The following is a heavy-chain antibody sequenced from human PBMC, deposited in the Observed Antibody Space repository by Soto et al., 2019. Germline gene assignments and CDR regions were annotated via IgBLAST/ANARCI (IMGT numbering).Heavy chain of an antibody. CDR2: IYYSGRT. V-gene: IGHV4-39*01. D-gene: IGHD2-21*02. Sequence: SETLSLTCIVSGESISSSSYYWGWIRQPPGKGLEWIGSIYYSGRTYYNPSFKSRVTISIDTSKNQFSLKLSSVTATDTAVYYCARQRTTVVTQAYFDHWRQGALVTVSS. CDR1: GESISSSSYY. CDR3: ARQRTTVVTQAYFDH. J-gene: IGHJ4*02.